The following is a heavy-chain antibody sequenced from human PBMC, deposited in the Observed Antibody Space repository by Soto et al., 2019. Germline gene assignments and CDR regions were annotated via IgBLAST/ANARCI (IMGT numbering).Heavy chain of an antibody. CDR3: ARALLTRGYSSGWYGGSFDY. J-gene: IGHJ4*02. CDR1: GFTFSSYA. D-gene: IGHD6-19*01. CDR2: ISYDGSNK. Sequence: GGSLRLSCAASGFTFSSYAMHWVRQAPGKGLEWVAVISYDGSNKYYADSVKGRFTISRDNSKNTLYLQMNSLRAEDTAVYYCARALLTRGYSSGWYGGSFDYWGQGTLVTVSS. V-gene: IGHV3-30-3*01.